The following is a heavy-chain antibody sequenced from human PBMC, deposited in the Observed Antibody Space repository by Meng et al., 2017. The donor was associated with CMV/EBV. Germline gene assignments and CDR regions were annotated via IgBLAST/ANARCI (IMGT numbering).Heavy chain of an antibody. V-gene: IGHV1-69*10. CDR1: GGTFSSYA. J-gene: IGHJ5*02. CDR3: ARGDTATTSNWFDP. CDR2: IIPILGIA. D-gene: IGHD5-18*01. Sequence: SVKVSCKASGGTFSSYAISWVRQAPGQGLEWMGGIIPILGIANYAQKFQGRVTITADKSTSTAYMELSSLRSEDTAVYYCARGDTATTSNWFDPWGQGTLVTVPQ.